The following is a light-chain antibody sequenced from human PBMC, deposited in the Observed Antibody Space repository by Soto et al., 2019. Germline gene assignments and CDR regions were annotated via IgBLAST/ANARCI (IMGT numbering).Light chain of an antibody. CDR3: LQRSNWPPFT. V-gene: IGKV3-11*01. CDR2: DAS. Sequence: EIVLTQSPATLSLSPGERATLSCRASQSVSSYLAWYQQKPGQAPRLLIYDASNRATGIPARFSGSGSGTDFTLTISSLEAEDSAVYYCLQRSNWPPFTFGPGTKVDIK. CDR1: QSVSSY. J-gene: IGKJ3*01.